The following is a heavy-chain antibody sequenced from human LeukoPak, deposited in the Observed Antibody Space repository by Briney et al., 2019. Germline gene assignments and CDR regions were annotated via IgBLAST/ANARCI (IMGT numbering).Heavy chain of an antibody. J-gene: IGHJ5*02. Sequence: SETLSLTCTVAGGSISSYYWSWIRPPPRKGLEWVGYIYDSGSTNYNPPLKSRVTISVDTSKNQFSLKLSSVTAADTAVHYCARHGYSSGSLAWFDPWGQGTQVTVSA. CDR1: GGSISSYY. CDR2: IYDSGST. D-gene: IGHD6-19*01. CDR3: ARHGYSSGSLAWFDP. V-gene: IGHV4-59*01.